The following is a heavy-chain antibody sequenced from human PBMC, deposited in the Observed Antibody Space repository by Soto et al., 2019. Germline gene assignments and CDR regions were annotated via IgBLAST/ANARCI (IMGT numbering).Heavy chain of an antibody. Sequence: ASVKVSCKASGYTFTGYYMHWVRQAPGQGLEWMGWINPNSGGTNYAQKFQGWITMTRDTSISTAYMELSRLRSDDTAVYYCARGAYGRRDAFDIWGQGTMVTVSS. CDR3: ARGAYGRRDAFDI. CDR1: GYTFTGYY. J-gene: IGHJ3*02. D-gene: IGHD4-17*01. V-gene: IGHV1-2*04. CDR2: INPNSGGT.